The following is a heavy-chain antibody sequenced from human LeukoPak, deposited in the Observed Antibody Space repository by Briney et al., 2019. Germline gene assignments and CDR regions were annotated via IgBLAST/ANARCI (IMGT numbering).Heavy chain of an antibody. CDR2: INWNGGST. Sequence: GGSLRLSCAASGFTFDDYGMRWVRQAPGKGLEWVSGINWNGGSTGYADSVKGRFTISRDNAKNSLYLQMNSLRAEDAALYYCARDVGSSWYEDYWGQGTLVTVSS. CDR3: ARDVGSSWYEDY. J-gene: IGHJ4*02. V-gene: IGHV3-20*04. CDR1: GFTFDDYG. D-gene: IGHD6-13*01.